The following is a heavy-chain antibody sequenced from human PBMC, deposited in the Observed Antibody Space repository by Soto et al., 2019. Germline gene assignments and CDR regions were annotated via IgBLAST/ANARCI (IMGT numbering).Heavy chain of an antibody. CDR3: ARGDGPQYDY. CDR2: ITPVFATT. J-gene: IGHJ4*02. D-gene: IGHD3-10*01. CDR1: GGTFSSYP. Sequence: SVKVSCKASGGTFSSYPITWVRQAPGQGLEWMGRITPVFATTDYAQNFQGRLTITADESTSTAYMELSSLRPDDTAVYYCARGDGPQYDYWGQGTLVTVSS. V-gene: IGHV1-69*13.